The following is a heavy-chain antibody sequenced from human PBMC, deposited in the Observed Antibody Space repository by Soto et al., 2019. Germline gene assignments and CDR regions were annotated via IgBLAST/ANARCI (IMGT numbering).Heavy chain of an antibody. D-gene: IGHD2-15*01. CDR1: GFTFSSYG. J-gene: IGHJ1*01. Sequence: QVQLVESGGGVVQPGRSLRLSCAASGFTFSSYGMHWVRQAPGKGLERVAVISYDGSNKYYADYVKGRFHISIDNSKNTLYRQMNSLRAEDTAVYYCAKDRDIVVGVAAVQHWGQGSMVTVSS. V-gene: IGHV3-30*18. CDR2: ISYDGSNK. CDR3: AKDRDIVVGVAAVQH.